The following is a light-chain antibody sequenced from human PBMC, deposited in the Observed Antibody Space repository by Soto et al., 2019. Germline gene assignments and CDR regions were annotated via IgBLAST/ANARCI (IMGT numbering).Light chain of an antibody. V-gene: IGKV1-9*01. J-gene: IGKJ4*01. CDR3: QQFNTYPLT. Sequence: DIQMTQSPSTLSGSVGERATITCRASQTVSSSLAWYQQKPGQPPKLLIYEASTRPSGVPSRFSGSKSGTQFTLTIGSLQPEDFATYYCQQFNTYPLTFGGGTKVDIK. CDR2: EAS. CDR1: QTVSSS.